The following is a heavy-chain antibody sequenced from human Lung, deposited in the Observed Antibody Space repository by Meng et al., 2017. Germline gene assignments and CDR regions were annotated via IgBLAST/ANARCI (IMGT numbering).Heavy chain of an antibody. Sequence: QVQVVECGAEGKEPGASVKVSCKASGYTFTTYGLSWVRQAPGQGLEWMGWISAYNGNTKYAQKFQGRVTMTRDTSTTTAYMELRNLRSVDTAVYYCVSERGGGSFDYWGQGTLVTVSS. V-gene: IGHV1-18*01. CDR3: VSERGGGSFDY. J-gene: IGHJ4*02. CDR2: ISAYNGNT. D-gene: IGHD3-10*01. CDR1: GYTFTTYG.